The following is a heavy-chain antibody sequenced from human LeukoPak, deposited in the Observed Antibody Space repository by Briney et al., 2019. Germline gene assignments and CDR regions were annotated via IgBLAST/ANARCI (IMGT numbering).Heavy chain of an antibody. D-gene: IGHD5-24*01. CDR2: ISGSGSST. CDR3: AKRDGYNSNPLKD. CDR1: EFTFSSYA. V-gene: IGHV3-23*01. Sequence: GGSLRLSCAASEFTFSSYAMSWVRQAPGKGLEWVSAISGSGSSTYYADSVKGRFIISRDNSKNTLYLQMNSLRAEDTALYYCAKRDGYNSNPLKDWGQGTLVTVSS. J-gene: IGHJ4*02.